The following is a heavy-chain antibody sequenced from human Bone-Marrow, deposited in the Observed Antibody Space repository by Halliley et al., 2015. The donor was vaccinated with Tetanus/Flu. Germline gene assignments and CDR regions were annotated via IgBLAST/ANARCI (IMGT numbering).Heavy chain of an antibody. D-gene: IGHD2-21*01. Sequence: GLEWVSYFGDGTAYTNYADSVRGRFTISRDIAKNSLYLQMNSLRAEDTAVYYCALGNVVHYFDYWGRGTLVTVSS. CDR2: FGDGTAYT. J-gene: IGHJ4*02. CDR3: ALGNVVHYFDY. V-gene: IGHV3-11*03.